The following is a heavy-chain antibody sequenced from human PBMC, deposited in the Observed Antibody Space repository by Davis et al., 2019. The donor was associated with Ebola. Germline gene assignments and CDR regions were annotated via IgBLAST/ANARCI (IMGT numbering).Heavy chain of an antibody. CDR3: AKDTSNIWFDI. J-gene: IGHJ3*02. D-gene: IGHD1-26*01. CDR2: ITADGSSS. CDR1: GFTFSRYW. V-gene: IGHV3-74*01. Sequence: GESLKISCTASGFTFSRYWMHWVRQAPGKGLVWVSRITADGSSSSYADSVKGRFTISRDNAKNTLYLQMNGLGVEDTAIYYCAKDTSNIWFDIWGQGTVVTVSS.